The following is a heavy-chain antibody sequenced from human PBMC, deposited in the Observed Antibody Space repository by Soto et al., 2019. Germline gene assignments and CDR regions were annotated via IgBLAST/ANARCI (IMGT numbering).Heavy chain of an antibody. D-gene: IGHD5-18*01. CDR3: ARNVDTTRAYYFDY. J-gene: IGHJ4*02. V-gene: IGHV4-59*01. CDR2: IYYNGNT. CDR1: GGSISSYY. Sequence: TLSLTCTVSGGSISSYYWSWIRQPPGKGLEWIGYIYYNGNTNYNPSLRSRVTISVDTSKNQFSLKVSSVAAADTAVYYCARNVDTTRAYYFDYWGQGTLVTVSS.